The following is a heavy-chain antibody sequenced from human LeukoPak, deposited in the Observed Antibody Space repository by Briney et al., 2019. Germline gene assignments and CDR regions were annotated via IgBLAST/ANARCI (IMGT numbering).Heavy chain of an antibody. D-gene: IGHD2-2*01. V-gene: IGHV3-30*02. J-gene: IGHJ4*02. CDR1: GFTFSSYG. Sequence: GGSLRLSCAASGFTFSSYGMHWVRQAPGKGLERVAFIRYDGSNKYYADSVKGRFTISRDNSKNTLYLQMNSLRAEDTAVYYCARAAHVRKAGTTNCPDYWGQGTLVTVSS. CDR2: IRYDGSNK. CDR3: ARAAHVRKAGTTNCPDY.